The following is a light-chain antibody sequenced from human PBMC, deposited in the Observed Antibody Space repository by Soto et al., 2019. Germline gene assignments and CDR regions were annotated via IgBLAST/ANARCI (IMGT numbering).Light chain of an antibody. Sequence: EIVMTQSPATLSVSPGERATLSCRASQSVSTNLAWYQQKPGQGPRLLIFGASTRAIGIPARFSGSGSGTDFTLTISRLEPEDFAVYYCQQYGSSRTFGQGTKVDIK. J-gene: IGKJ1*01. CDR2: GAS. CDR3: QQYGSSRT. CDR1: QSVSTN. V-gene: IGKV3-15*01.